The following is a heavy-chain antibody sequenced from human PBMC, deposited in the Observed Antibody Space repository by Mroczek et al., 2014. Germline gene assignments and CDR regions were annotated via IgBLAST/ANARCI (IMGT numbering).Heavy chain of an antibody. CDR3: ARGSTVTTSTTRLYYYYGMDV. Sequence: QVQLQESGAEVKKPGASVKVSCKASGYTFTSYGISWVRQAPGQGLEWMGWISAYNGNTNYAQKLQGRVTMTTDTSTSTAYMELRSLRSDDTAVYYCARGSTVTTSTTRLYYYYGMDVWGQGTTVTVSS. CDR2: ISAYNGNT. D-gene: IGHD4-17*01. V-gene: IGHV1-18*01. CDR1: GYTFTSYG. J-gene: IGHJ6*02.